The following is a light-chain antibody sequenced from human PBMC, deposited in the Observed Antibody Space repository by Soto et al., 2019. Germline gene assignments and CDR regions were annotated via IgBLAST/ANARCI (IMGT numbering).Light chain of an antibody. J-gene: IGLJ1*01. CDR1: SSDIGGYDY. CDR3: CSYTRTSNHYF. Sequence: QSALTQPASVPGSPGQSITISCTGTSSDIGGYDYVSWYQQRPGKAPKLMIYEVRYRPSGVSNRFSGSKSGNTASLTISGLQAGDEADYYCCSYTRTSNHYFFGSGTKVTVL. CDR2: EVR. V-gene: IGLV2-14*01.